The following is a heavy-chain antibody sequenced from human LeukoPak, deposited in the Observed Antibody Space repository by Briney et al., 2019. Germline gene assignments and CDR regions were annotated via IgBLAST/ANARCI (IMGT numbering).Heavy chain of an antibody. J-gene: IGHJ5*02. D-gene: IGHD6-13*01. Sequence: SETLSLTCTVSGYSISSGYYWGWIRQPPGKGLEWIGSIYHSGSTYYNPSLKSRVTISVDTSKNQFSLKLSSVTAADTAVYYCARSTQTSIAAAGTYWFDPWGQGTLVTVSS. CDR1: GYSISSGYY. CDR2: IYHSGST. CDR3: ARSTQTSIAAAGTYWFDP. V-gene: IGHV4-38-2*02.